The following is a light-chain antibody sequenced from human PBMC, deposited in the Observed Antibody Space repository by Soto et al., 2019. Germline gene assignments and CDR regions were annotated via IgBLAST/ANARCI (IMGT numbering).Light chain of an antibody. CDR1: QSVRSNY. Sequence: EIVLTQSPGTLSLSSGERATLSCRASQSVRSNYLAWYQQKPGQAPRLLIYGASSRATGIPDRFGGSGSGIDFTLTISRLEPEDFAVYYWQQYASSPLTFGGGTKVEIK. CDR2: GAS. J-gene: IGKJ4*01. CDR3: QQYASSPLT. V-gene: IGKV3-20*01.